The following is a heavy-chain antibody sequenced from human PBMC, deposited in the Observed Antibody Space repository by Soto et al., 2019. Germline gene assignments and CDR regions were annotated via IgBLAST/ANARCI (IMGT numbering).Heavy chain of an antibody. Sequence: QLQLQESGPGLVKPSETLSLTCSVSGGSITIDSYFWGWIRQSPEKGLEWIASISYSGNTYYNPTLKSGVSISVDTSKSHFSLRLSSFTAADAAVYYCVRFWPPPDYNILTIYTDAFDYWGQGTLVTVSS. J-gene: IGHJ4*02. CDR2: ISYSGNT. CDR3: VRFWPPPDYNILTIYTDAFDY. D-gene: IGHD3-9*01. CDR1: GGSITIDSYF. V-gene: IGHV4-39*01.